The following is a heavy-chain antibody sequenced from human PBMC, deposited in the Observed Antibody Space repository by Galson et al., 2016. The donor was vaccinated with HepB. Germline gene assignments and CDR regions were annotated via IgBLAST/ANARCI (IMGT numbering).Heavy chain of an antibody. D-gene: IGHD2/OR15-2a*01. CDR1: GFTFSSYT. CDR2: INSVSTII. Sequence: SLRLSCAASGFTFSSYTMNWVRQAPGKGLEWVSSINSVSTIIYYADSLKGRFTVSRDNAKNTLFLHVNSLRVEDTALYYCARDNLLYFDYWGQGTLVTVSS. J-gene: IGHJ4*02. CDR3: ARDNLLYFDY. V-gene: IGHV3-21*06.